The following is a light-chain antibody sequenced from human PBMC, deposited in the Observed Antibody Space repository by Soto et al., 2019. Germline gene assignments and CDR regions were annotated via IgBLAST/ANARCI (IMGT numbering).Light chain of an antibody. CDR2: AAS. V-gene: IGKV3-20*01. J-gene: IGKJ2*01. Sequence: EIVLTQSPGTLSLSPGERATLSCRASQSVASNYLDWYQQKPVQAPRLPIYAASSRATGIPDRVSGGGSGTDYTLNISRLDLEELAAYYCQQYGTSPYTFGKGAKLEIK. CDR1: QSVASNY. CDR3: QQYGTSPYT.